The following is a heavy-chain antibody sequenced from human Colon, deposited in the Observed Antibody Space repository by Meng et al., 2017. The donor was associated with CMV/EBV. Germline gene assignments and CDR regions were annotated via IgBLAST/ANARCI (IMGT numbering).Heavy chain of an antibody. D-gene: IGHD3-10*01. CDR1: GFTFSSYA. V-gene: IGHV3-30-3*01. CDR2: ISYDGSNK. CDR3: ARDPSFRGVITHYFDY. J-gene: IGHJ4*02. Sequence: GESLKISCAASGFTFSSYAMHWVRQAPGKGLEWVAVISYDGSNKYYADSVKGRFTISRDNSKNTLYLQMNSLRAEDTAVYYCARDPSFRGVITHYFDYWGQGTLVTSPQ.